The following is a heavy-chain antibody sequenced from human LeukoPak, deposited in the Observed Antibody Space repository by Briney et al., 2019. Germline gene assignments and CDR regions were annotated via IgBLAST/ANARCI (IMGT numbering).Heavy chain of an antibody. V-gene: IGHV4-59*01. D-gene: IGHD3-22*01. CDR1: GGSITNNY. J-gene: IGHJ4*02. CDR3: ARTDSGGYQDY. CDR2: IYYTGIT. Sequence: SETLSLTCSVSGGSITNNYWSWIRQPPGKGLEWIGYIYYTGITKYNPSVQSRITISVDTSKNQFSPKLNSATAADTAVYFCARTDSGGYQDYWGQGILVTVSS.